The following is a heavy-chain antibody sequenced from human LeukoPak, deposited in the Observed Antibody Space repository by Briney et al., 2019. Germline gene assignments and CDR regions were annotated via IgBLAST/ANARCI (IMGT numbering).Heavy chain of an antibody. CDR2: IRSKAYGGTT. CDR1: GFTFGDYA. CDR3: TRDRYSHYYDSRDFFDY. Sequence: GGSLRLSCTASGFTFGDYAMSWFRQAPGKGLEWVGFIRSKAYGGTTEYAASVKGRFTISRDDSKSIAYLQMNSLKTEDTAVYYCTRDRYSHYYDSRDFFDYWGQGTLVTVSS. V-gene: IGHV3-49*03. J-gene: IGHJ4*02. D-gene: IGHD3-22*01.